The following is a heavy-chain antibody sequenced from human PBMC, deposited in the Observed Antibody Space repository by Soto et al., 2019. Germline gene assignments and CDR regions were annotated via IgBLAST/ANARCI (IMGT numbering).Heavy chain of an antibody. V-gene: IGHV4-59*01. CDR2: NYHSGTT. Sequence: ASETLSLTCAVSGVTISTYYWSWIRQPPGKGLEWIGYNYHSGTTNYNPSPKSRVTISVDTSKNQFSLRLTSVTAADTAIYYCVGEAYIGYGHAIDHWGQGTLVTVSS. J-gene: IGHJ4*02. CDR3: VGEAYIGYGHAIDH. D-gene: IGHD5-12*01. CDR1: GVTISTYY.